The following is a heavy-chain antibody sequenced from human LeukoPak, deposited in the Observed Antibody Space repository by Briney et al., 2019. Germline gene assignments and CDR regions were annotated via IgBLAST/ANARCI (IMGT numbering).Heavy chain of an antibody. V-gene: IGHV3-33*01. CDR3: ARDLRGANPLLRGLYYDMDV. CDR2: IWYDGSGK. D-gene: IGHD3-10*01. Sequence: GGSLRLSCAASGFTVSSYGIHWVRQAPGKGLEWVAVIWYDGSGKYYADSVKGRFTISRDSSKNTLYLQMNSLRAEDTAVYYCARDLRGANPLLRGLYYDMDVWGQGTTVTVSS. J-gene: IGHJ6*02. CDR1: GFTVSSYG.